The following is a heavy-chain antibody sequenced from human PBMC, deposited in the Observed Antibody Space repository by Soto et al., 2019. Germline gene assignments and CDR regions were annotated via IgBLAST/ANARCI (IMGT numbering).Heavy chain of an antibody. Sequence: SETLSLTCTVSGGPISSGDYYWSWIRQPPGKGLEWIGYIYYSGSTYYNPSLKSRVTISVDTSKNQFSLKLSSVTAADTAVYYCARAVAYWGGDCYRFDYWGQGTLVTVSS. CDR3: ARAVAYWGGDCYRFDY. CDR1: GGPISSGDYY. V-gene: IGHV4-30-4*01. J-gene: IGHJ4*02. D-gene: IGHD2-21*02. CDR2: IYYSGST.